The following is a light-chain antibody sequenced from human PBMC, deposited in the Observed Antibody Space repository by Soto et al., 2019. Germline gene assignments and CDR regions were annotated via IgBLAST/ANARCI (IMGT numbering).Light chain of an antibody. CDR3: QQTFIHLLS. CDR1: ESISDY. CDR2: SAS. V-gene: IGKV1-39*01. J-gene: IGKJ4*01. Sequence: IQLTQSPSSLSASVGDRVTIVCRASESISDYLNWYQLKSGEAPKVLIYSASTLRGGVPSRFSGTGSGTEFTLTISSLQPEDVATYYCQQTFIHLLSFGGGTTVEIK.